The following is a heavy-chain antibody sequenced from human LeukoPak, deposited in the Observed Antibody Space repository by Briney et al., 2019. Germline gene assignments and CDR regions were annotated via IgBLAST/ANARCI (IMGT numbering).Heavy chain of an antibody. V-gene: IGHV3-30*18. CDR1: GFTFSSYD. CDR2: ISYDEINK. CDR3: AKDRHYSSNVFDY. D-gene: IGHD3-10*01. J-gene: IGHJ4*02. Sequence: PGRSLRLSCAASGFTFSSYDMHWVRQAPGKGLEWVAVISYDEINKYYADSVKGRFTISRDNSKNTLYLQMNSLRAEDTAVYYCAKDRHYSSNVFDYWGQGTLVTVSS.